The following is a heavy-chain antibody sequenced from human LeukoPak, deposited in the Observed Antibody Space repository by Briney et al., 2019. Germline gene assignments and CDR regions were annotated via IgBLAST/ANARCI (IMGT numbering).Heavy chain of an antibody. J-gene: IGHJ4*02. V-gene: IGHV3-20*04. CDR1: GFTFSTYS. Sequence: PGGSLRLSCAASGFTFSTYSMNWVRQAPGKGLEWVSGINWNGGRTGYADSVKGRFTISRDNSKNTLHLQMNSLRAEDTAVFYCAKDDRGNEAPFDYWGQGTLVTVSS. CDR3: AKDDRGNEAPFDY. CDR2: INWNGGRT.